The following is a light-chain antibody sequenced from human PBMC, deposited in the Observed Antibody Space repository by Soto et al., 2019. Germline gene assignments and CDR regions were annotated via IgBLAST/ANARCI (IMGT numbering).Light chain of an antibody. CDR1: QSVSSSY. CDR2: GVS. V-gene: IGKV3-20*01. Sequence: ENVLTQSPGTLSLSPGERATLSCRASQSVSSSYLAWYQQKPGQAPRLLIFGVSSRATGIPDRFSGSGSGTDFTLTISRLEPEDFAVYFCQQYGSPITFGQGTRLEIK. CDR3: QQYGSPIT. J-gene: IGKJ5*01.